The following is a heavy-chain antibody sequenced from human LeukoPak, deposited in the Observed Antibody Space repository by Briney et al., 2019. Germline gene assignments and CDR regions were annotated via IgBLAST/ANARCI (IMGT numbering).Heavy chain of an antibody. CDR2: ISGSGGNT. V-gene: IGHV3-23*01. CDR3: ARGPPRYCSSTSCYFY. J-gene: IGHJ4*02. Sequence: GGSLRLSCAASGFTFSSYAMSWVRQAPGKGLEWVSTISGSGGNTYYADSVKGRFTISRDNSKNTLYLQMNSLRAEDTAVYYCARGPPRYCSSTSCYFYWGQGTLVTVSS. D-gene: IGHD2-2*01. CDR1: GFTFSSYA.